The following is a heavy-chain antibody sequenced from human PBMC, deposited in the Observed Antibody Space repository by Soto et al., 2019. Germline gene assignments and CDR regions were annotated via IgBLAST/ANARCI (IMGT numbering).Heavy chain of an antibody. CDR3: ATDGGESGTTSPPGYYYGMDV. J-gene: IGHJ6*02. V-gene: IGHV1-69*01. Sequence: QVQLVQSGAEVKKPGSSVKVSCMASGGTFSTYAISWVRQAPGQGLEWMGGIIPIFGTATYAQKFQGRVSIIADESTSTAYMELYSLRSEDTAIYYCATDGGESGTTSPPGYYYGMDVWGQGTTVTVSS. CDR1: GGTFSTYA. CDR2: IIPIFGTA. D-gene: IGHD1-1*01.